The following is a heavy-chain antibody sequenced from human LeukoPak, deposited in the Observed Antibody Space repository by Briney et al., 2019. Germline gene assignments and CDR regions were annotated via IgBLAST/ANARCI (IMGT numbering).Heavy chain of an antibody. Sequence: SETLSLTCTVSGGSISSYYWSWIRQPPGKGLEWIGYIYYSGRTNHNPSLKSRVTMSVDTSKNQFSLKLSSVTAADTAVYYCARGTIFGVVMHSYGMDVWGQGTTVTVSS. CDR1: GGSISSYY. V-gene: IGHV4-59*08. CDR2: IYYSGRT. CDR3: ARGTIFGVVMHSYGMDV. J-gene: IGHJ6*02. D-gene: IGHD3-3*01.